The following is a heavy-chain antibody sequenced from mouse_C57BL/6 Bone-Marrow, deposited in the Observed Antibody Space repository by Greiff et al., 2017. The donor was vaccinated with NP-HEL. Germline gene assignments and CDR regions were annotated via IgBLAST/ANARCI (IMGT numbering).Heavy chain of an antibody. CDR2: IYPGSGNT. CDR3: ARKGANWDPYWYFDV. V-gene: IGHV1-76*01. CDR1: GYTFTDYY. D-gene: IGHD4-1*01. Sequence: QVQLQQSGAELVRPGASVKLSCKASGYTFTDYYINWVKQRPGQGLEWIARIYPGSGNTYYNEKFKGKATLTAEKSSSTAYMQLSSLTSEDSAVYFCARKGANWDPYWYFDVWGTGTTVTVSS. J-gene: IGHJ1*03.